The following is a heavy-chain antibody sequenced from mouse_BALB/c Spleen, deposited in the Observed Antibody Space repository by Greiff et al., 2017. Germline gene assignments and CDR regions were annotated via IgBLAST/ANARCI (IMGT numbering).Heavy chain of an antibody. J-gene: IGHJ4*01. Sequence: DVMLVESGPSLVKPSQTLSLTCSVTGDSITSGYWNWIRKFPGNKLEYMGYISYSGSTYYNPSLKSRISITRDTSKNQYYLQLNSVTTEDTATYYCARYSYYYGSSPYAMDYWGQGTSVTVSS. CDR3: ARYSYYYGSSPYAMDY. CDR1: GDSITSGY. D-gene: IGHD1-1*01. CDR2: ISYSGST. V-gene: IGHV3-8*02.